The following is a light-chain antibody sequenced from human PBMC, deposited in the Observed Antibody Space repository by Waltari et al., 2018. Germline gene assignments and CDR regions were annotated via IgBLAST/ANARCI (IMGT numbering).Light chain of an antibody. V-gene: IGLV1-51*01. CDR3: GTWDSDLNTVL. Sequence: QPLLTQPPSVSAAPGQKVSISCSGRYSTLGSNYVCWYQQFPGTAPKLLIYDNNERPSGIPDRFSGSKSGNSATLAITGLQTGDEADYYCGTWDSDLNTVLFGGGTKVTVL. CDR2: DNN. CDR1: YSTLGSNY. J-gene: IGLJ2*01.